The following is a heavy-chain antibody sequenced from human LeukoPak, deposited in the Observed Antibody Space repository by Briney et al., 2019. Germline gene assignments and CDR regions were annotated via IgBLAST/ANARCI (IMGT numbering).Heavy chain of an antibody. J-gene: IGHJ4*02. CDR3: ARGPGRAATYYFDY. Sequence: ASVKVSCKASGYTFTGYYRHWVRQAPGQGLEWMGWINPNSGGTNYAQKFQGRVTMTRDTSISTAYMELSRLRSDDTAVYYCARGPGRAATYYFDYWGQGTLVTVSS. CDR2: INPNSGGT. V-gene: IGHV1-2*02. CDR1: GYTFTGYY. D-gene: IGHD2-15*01.